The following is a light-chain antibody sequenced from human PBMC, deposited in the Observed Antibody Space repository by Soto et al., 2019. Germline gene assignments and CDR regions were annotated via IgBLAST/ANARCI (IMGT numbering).Light chain of an antibody. CDR3: SSYTSSSTPYV. CDR2: EVS. CDR1: SSDVGPYNL. Sequence: QSALTQPASVSGSPGQSITISCTGSSSDVGPYNLVSWYQHHPGKAPKLMIYEVSNRPSGVSNRFSGSKSGNTASLTISGLQAEDEADYYCSSYTSSSTPYVFGTGTKLTVL. J-gene: IGLJ1*01. V-gene: IGLV2-14*02.